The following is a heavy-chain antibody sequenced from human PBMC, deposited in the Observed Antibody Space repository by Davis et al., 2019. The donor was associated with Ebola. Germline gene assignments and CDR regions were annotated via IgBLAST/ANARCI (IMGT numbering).Heavy chain of an antibody. CDR2: INAGNGDT. CDR1: GYIFTSYA. Sequence: AASVKVSCKASGYIFTSYAMHWVRQAPGQRLEWVGWINAGNGDTKYSQKLQGRVTMTTDTSTSTAYMELRSLRSDDTAVYYCARVNGGVVVPAAIKYYYYYGMDVWGKGTTVTVSS. D-gene: IGHD2-2*02. CDR3: ARVNGGVVVPAAIKYYYYYGMDV. V-gene: IGHV1-3*01. J-gene: IGHJ6*04.